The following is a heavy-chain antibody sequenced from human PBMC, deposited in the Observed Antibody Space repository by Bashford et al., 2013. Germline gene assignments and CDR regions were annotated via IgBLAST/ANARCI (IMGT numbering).Heavy chain of an antibody. CDR1: GYTFTGYY. Sequence: ASVKVSCKASGYTFTGYYMHWVRQAPGQGLEWMGWINPNSGGTNYAQKFQGWVTMTRDTSISTAYMELSRLRSDDTAVYYCARALRNSFVGELNAFDIWGQGALVTVSS. J-gene: IGHJ3*02. V-gene: IGHV1-2*04. D-gene: IGHD3-10*01. CDR3: ARALRNSFVGELNAFDI. CDR2: INPNSGGT.